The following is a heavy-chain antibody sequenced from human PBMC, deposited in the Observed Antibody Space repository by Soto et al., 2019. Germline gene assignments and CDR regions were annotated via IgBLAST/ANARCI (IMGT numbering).Heavy chain of an antibody. CDR2: VNNAGTNT. Sequence: GGSLRLSCVASGFTFSDYGMRWVRQAPGKGPDWVSTVNNAGTNTHYADSVKGRFTISRDNSKTTLYLQMNNLRVDDTAIYYWARDTGGSDEMFDYGSQGTKVTVSS. D-gene: IGHD5-12*01. V-gene: IGHV3-23*01. CDR1: GFTFSDYG. J-gene: IGHJ4*02. CDR3: ARDTGGSDEMFDY.